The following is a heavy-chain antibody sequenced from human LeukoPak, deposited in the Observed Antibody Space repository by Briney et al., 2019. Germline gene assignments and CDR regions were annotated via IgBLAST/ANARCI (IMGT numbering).Heavy chain of an antibody. D-gene: IGHD2-2*01. V-gene: IGHV1-24*01. CDR3: ATEATSPDYNYYMDV. CDR2: LDVEDDEP. J-gene: IGHJ6*03. Sequence: GASVKVSCKVSGYRLSELSMHWVRQAPGKGLEWMGGLDVEDDEPIYAQKFQGRVIMTEDTSTDTAYIELSSLRSEDTAVYYCATEATSPDYNYYMDVWGKGTTVTVSS. CDR1: GYRLSELS.